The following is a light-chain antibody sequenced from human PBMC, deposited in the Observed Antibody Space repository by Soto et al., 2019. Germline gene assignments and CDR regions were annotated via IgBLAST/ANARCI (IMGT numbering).Light chain of an antibody. CDR1: QSVSSY. J-gene: IGKJ1*01. Sequence: GLALSPAAVSLSTGERATLSCRASQSVSSYLAWYQQKPGQAPRLLIYDASNRATGIPARFSGSGSGTDFTLTISSLEPEDFAVYYCQQRSNWPPETFGQGTKVDI. V-gene: IGKV3-11*01. CDR3: QQRSNWPPET. CDR2: DAS.